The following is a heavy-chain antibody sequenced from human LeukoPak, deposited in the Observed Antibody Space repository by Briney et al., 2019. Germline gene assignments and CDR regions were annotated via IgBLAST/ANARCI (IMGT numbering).Heavy chain of an antibody. J-gene: IGHJ6*03. CDR2: IYTSGST. V-gene: IGHV4-4*07. CDR1: GGSISSYY. D-gene: IGHD5-18*01. CDR3: ARHTAIRPYYYYYYMDV. Sequence: PSETLSLTCTVSGGSISSYYWSWTRQPAGKGLEWIGRIYTSGSTNYNPSLKSRVTMSVDTSKNQFSLKLSSVTAADTAVYYCARHTAIRPYYYYYYMDVWGKGTTVTVSS.